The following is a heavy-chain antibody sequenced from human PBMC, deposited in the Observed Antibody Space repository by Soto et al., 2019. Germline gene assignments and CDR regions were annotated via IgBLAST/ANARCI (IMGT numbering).Heavy chain of an antibody. Sequence: SETLSLTCAVYGGSFSGYYWSWIRQPPGKGLEWIGEINHSGSTNYNPSLKSRVTISVDTSKNQFSLKLSSVTAADTAVYYCARGSLRYFDLWGRGTLVTVSS. J-gene: IGHJ2*01. CDR1: GGSFSGYY. CDR3: ARGSLRYFDL. CDR2: INHSGST. V-gene: IGHV4-34*01.